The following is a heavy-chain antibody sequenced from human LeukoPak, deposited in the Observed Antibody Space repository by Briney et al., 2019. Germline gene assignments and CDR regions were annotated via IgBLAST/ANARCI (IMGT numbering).Heavy chain of an antibody. CDR1: VFTFSNSA. CDR3: AKGIYSSGWSYFDY. J-gene: IGHJ4*01. CDR2: LSGSGITT. V-gene: IGHV3-23*01. D-gene: IGHD6-19*01. Sequence: PGGSLRLSCAASVFTFSNSAMSWVPQAPGKGLEGVSTLSGSGITTSYADSVKGRFTISRDNSKNTLYLQMNSLRAEDTAVYYCAKGIYSSGWSYFDYWGHGTLVTVSS.